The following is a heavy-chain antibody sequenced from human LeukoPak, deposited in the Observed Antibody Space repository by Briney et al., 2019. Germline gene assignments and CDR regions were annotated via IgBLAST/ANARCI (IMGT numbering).Heavy chain of an antibody. J-gene: IGHJ4*02. V-gene: IGHV1-69*04. CDR3: ASPSGYESGLGY. Sequence: SVKVSCKASGGTFSSYAINWVRQAPGQGLEWMGRIIPILDTSNYAQKFQGRVTITADKSTSTAYMELSSLRSEDTAVYYCASPSGYESGLGYWGQGTLVTVSS. CDR2: IIPILDTS. D-gene: IGHD5-12*01. CDR1: GGTFSSYA.